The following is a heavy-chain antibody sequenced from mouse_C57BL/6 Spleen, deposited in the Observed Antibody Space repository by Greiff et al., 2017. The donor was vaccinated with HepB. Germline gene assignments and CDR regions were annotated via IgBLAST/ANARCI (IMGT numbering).Heavy chain of an antibody. CDR1: GYTFTSYW. J-gene: IGHJ1*03. CDR2: IDPSDSYT. D-gene: IGHD3-3*01. Sequence: QVQLQQPGAELVMPGASVKLSCKASGYTFTSYWMHWVKQRPGQGLEWIGEIDPSDSYTNYNQKFKGKSTLTVDKSSSTAYMQLSSLTSEDSAVYYCARFWDRWYFDVWGTGTTVTVSS. CDR3: ARFWDRWYFDV. V-gene: IGHV1-69*01.